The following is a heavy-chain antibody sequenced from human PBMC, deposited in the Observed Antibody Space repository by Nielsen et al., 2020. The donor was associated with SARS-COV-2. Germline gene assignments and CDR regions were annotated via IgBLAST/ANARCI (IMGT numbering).Heavy chain of an antibody. Sequence: LTCTVSGGSISSGGYYWSWIRQHPGKGLEWIGYIYYSGSTYYNPSLKSRVTISVDTSKNQFSLKLSSVTAADTAVYYCARADFADYGDYPNFDYWGQGTLVTVSS. CDR3: ARADFADYGDYPNFDY. CDR2: IYYSGST. D-gene: IGHD4-17*01. CDR1: GGSISSGGYY. V-gene: IGHV4-31*03. J-gene: IGHJ4*02.